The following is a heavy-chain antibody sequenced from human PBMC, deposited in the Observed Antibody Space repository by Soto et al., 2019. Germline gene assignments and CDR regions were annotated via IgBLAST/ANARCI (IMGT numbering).Heavy chain of an antibody. D-gene: IGHD6-13*01. J-gene: IGHJ6*02. V-gene: IGHV3-30*18. Sequence: QVQLVESGGGVVQPGRSLRLSCAASGFTFSSYGMHWVRQAPGKGLEWVAVISYDGSNKYYADSVKGRFTISRDNSKNTLYLQMNSLRAEDTAVYYCAKVDSSSWSHYYYYGMDVWGQGTTVTVSS. CDR3: AKVDSSSWSHYYYYGMDV. CDR1: GFTFSSYG. CDR2: ISYDGSNK.